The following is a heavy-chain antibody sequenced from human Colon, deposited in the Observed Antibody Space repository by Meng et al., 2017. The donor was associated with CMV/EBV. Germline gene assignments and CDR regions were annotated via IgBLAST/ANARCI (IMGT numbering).Heavy chain of an antibody. CDR2: INPNSGGT. V-gene: IGHV1-2*02. D-gene: IGHD2-2*02. J-gene: IGHJ6*02. Sequence: ASVKVSCKASGYTFTGYYMHWVRQAPGQGLEWMGWINPNSGGTNYAQKFQGRVTMTRDTSISTAYMELSRLRSDDTAVYYCASSHTVVVPAAIRVTYYYYYYGMDVWGQGTTVTVSS. CDR1: GYTFTGYY. CDR3: ASSHTVVVPAAIRVTYYYYYYGMDV.